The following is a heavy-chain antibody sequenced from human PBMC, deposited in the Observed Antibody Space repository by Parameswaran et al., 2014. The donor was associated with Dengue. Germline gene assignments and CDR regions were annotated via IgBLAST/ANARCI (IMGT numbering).Heavy chain of an antibody. V-gene: IGHV3-11*05. J-gene: IGHJ5*02. CDR3: ARDRLYYDFWSGYFNREGWFDP. CDR2: ISSSSSYT. Sequence: VRQAPGKGLEWVSYISSSSSYTNYADSVKGRFTISRDNAKNSLYLQMNSLRAEDTAVYYCARDRLYYDFWSGYFNREGWFDPWGQGTLVTVSS. D-gene: IGHD3-3*01.